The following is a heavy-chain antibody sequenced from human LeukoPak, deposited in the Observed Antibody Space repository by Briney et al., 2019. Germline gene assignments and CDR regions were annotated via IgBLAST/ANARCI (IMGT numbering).Heavy chain of an antibody. Sequence: PGGSLRLSCAASGFTFSSYAMSWVRQAPGKGLEWVSAISGSGGSTYYADSVKGRFTIPRDNSKNTLYLQMNSLRAEDTAVYYCAGKLARRYYYDSSGYYYYAFDIWGQGTMVTVSS. D-gene: IGHD3-22*01. CDR3: AGKLARRYYYDSSGYYYYAFDI. J-gene: IGHJ3*02. CDR2: ISGSGGST. CDR1: GFTFSSYA. V-gene: IGHV3-23*01.